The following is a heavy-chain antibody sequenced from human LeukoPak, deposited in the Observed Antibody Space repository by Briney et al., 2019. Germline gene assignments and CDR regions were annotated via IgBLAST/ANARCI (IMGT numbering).Heavy chain of an antibody. CDR3: AKDPGNTWYYFDS. J-gene: IGHJ4*02. V-gene: IGHV3-9*01. D-gene: IGHD1/OR15-1a*01. CDR1: KFTFSNYA. Sequence: GRSLRLSCAASKFTFSNYAMHWVRQTPGKGLEWVAGISWNSGDTVYAGSVKGRFTISRDNAKNSLYLQMNSLRVEDTALYYCAKDPGNTWYYFDSWGQGTLVTVSS. CDR2: ISWNSGDT.